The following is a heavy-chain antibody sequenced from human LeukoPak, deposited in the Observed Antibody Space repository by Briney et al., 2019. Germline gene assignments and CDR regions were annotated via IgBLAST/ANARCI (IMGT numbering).Heavy chain of an antibody. D-gene: IGHD3-22*01. CDR2: INPNSGGT. Sequence: ASVKVSCKASGYTFTGYYMNWVRQAPGQGLEWMGWINPNSGGTNYAQKFQGRVTMTRDTSISTAYMELSRLRSDDTAVYYCASRNTMIVVDDAFDIWGQGTMVTVSS. J-gene: IGHJ3*02. CDR1: GYTFTGYY. CDR3: ASRNTMIVVDDAFDI. V-gene: IGHV1-2*02.